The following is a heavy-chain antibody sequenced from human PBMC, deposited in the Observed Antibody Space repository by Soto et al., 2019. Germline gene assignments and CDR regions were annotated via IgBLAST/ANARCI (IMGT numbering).Heavy chain of an antibody. Sequence: SETLSLTCTVSGGSISSGSYYWGWIRQPPGKGLEWIGSIYYSGSTYYNPSLKSRVTISVDTSKNQFSLKLSSVTAADTAVYYCARNGRPNWFDPWGQGTLVTVSS. CDR3: ARNGRPNWFDP. CDR1: GGSISSGSYY. J-gene: IGHJ5*02. D-gene: IGHD6-25*01. V-gene: IGHV4-39*01. CDR2: IYYSGST.